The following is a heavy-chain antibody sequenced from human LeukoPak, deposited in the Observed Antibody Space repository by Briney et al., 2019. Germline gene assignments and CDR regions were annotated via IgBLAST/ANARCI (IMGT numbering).Heavy chain of an antibody. Sequence: GGSPRLSCAASGFTVSSNYMSWVRQAPGKGLEWVSVIYSGGSTYYADSVKGRFTISRDNSKNTLYLQMNSLRAEDTAVYYCARDGLAGMFDYWGQGTLVTVSS. CDR2: IYSGGST. J-gene: IGHJ4*02. CDR3: ARDGLAGMFDY. V-gene: IGHV3-66*01. D-gene: IGHD6-19*01. CDR1: GFTVSSNY.